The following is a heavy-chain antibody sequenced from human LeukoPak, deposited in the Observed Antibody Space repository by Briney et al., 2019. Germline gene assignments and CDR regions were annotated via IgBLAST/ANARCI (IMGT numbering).Heavy chain of an antibody. J-gene: IGHJ5*01. Sequence: SETLSLTCTVSGYSISGGYYWGWIRQPPGKGLECIASIYHSGNIFYNPSLKSRVTMSVDTSKNQFSLKLSSVTATDTAVYYCAKTGSIEAAGXWF. CDR3: AKTGSIEAAGXWF. D-gene: IGHD6-13*01. CDR1: GYSISGGYY. CDR2: IYHSGNI. V-gene: IGHV4-38-2*02.